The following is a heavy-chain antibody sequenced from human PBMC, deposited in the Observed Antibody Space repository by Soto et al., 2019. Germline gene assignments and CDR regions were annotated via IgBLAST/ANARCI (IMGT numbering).Heavy chain of an antibody. Sequence: QVQLVQSGAEVKKPGASVKVSCKASGYTFTSYGISWVRQAPGQGLEGMGWISAYNGNTSYAQKLQGRVTMTTDTSTSTACMELRRLRTADTAVYYCARDLDYYGSGQTRYWFDPWGQGTLVTVSS. J-gene: IGHJ5*02. CDR2: ISAYNGNT. CDR1: GYTFTSYG. D-gene: IGHD3-10*01. CDR3: ARDLDYYGSGQTRYWFDP. V-gene: IGHV1-18*01.